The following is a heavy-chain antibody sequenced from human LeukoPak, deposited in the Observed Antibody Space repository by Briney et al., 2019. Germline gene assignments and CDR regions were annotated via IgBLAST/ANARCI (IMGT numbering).Heavy chain of an antibody. CDR1: GGSISSSSYY. J-gene: IGHJ5*02. CDR2: IYYSGST. CDR3: ARDLGLVPAAIIS. V-gene: IGHV4-39*07. Sequence: SETLSLTCTVSGGSISSSSYYWGWIRQPPGKGLEWIGSIYYSGSTYYNPSLKSRVTISVDTSKNQFSLKLSSVTAADTAVYYCARDLGLVPAAIISWGQGTLVTVSS. D-gene: IGHD2-2*02.